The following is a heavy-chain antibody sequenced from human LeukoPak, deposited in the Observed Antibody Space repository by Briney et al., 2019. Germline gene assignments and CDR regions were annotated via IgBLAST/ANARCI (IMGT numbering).Heavy chain of an antibody. V-gene: IGHV3-30*18. CDR3: AKQARRAYYYGSGTYAGSHYFDF. J-gene: IGHJ4*02. D-gene: IGHD3-10*01. CDR1: GFTFSNYG. Sequence: GRSLRLSCAASGFTFSNYGMNWVRLSPGKGLEWVALISSDGSNKHYSDSVRGRFTISRDNSKNTLYLQMNSLRAEDTAVYFCAKQARRAYYYGSGTYAGSHYFDFWGQGTLVTVSS. CDR2: ISSDGSNK.